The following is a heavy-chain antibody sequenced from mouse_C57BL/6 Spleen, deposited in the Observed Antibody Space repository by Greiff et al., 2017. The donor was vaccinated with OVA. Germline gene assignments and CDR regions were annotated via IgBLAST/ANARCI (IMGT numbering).Heavy chain of an antibody. D-gene: IGHD2-4*01. CDR2: IDPSDSYT. CDR3: ARGGIYYDYEYYAMDY. Sequence: QVQLQQSGAELVRPGTSVKLSCKASGYTFTSYWMHWVKQRPGQGLEWIGVIDPSDSYTNYNQKFKGKATLTVDTSSSTAYMQLSSLTSEDSAVYYCARGGIYYDYEYYAMDYWGQGTSVTVSS. V-gene: IGHV1-59*01. J-gene: IGHJ4*01. CDR1: GYTFTSYW.